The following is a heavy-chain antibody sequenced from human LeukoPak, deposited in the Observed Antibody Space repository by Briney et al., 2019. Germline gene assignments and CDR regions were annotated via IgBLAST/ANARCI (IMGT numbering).Heavy chain of an antibody. Sequence: PGGSLRLSCAASGFTLDDYAMHWVRQAPGKGLEWVSGISRNSGSIGYADSVKGRFTISRDNAKNSLYLQMNSLRAEDTALYYCAKDGRVGAPWGDAFDIWGQGTMVTVSS. CDR2: ISRNSGSI. CDR1: GFTLDDYA. J-gene: IGHJ3*02. V-gene: IGHV3-9*01. D-gene: IGHD1-26*01. CDR3: AKDGRVGAPWGDAFDI.